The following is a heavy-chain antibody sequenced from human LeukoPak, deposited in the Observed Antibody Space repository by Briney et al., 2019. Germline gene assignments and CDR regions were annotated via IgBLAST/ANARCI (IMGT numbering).Heavy chain of an antibody. CDR1: GFTFSSYS. V-gene: IGHV3-48*01. CDR3: ASSGYYYDSSGSGDDY. D-gene: IGHD3-22*01. J-gene: IGHJ4*02. Sequence: GGSLRLSCAASGFTFSSYSMNWVRQAPGKGLEWVSYISSSSSTIYYADSVKGRFTISRDNAKNSLYLQMNSLRAEDTAVYYCASSGYYYDSSGSGDDYWGQGTLVTVSS. CDR2: ISSSSSTI.